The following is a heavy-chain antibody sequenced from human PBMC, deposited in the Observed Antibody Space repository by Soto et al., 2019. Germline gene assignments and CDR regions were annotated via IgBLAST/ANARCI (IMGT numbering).Heavy chain of an antibody. V-gene: IGHV1-69*13. CDR3: ARDRRLDKYSSRPFDY. CDR2: IIPIFGTA. CDR1: GGTFSSYA. Sequence: GASVKVSCKASGGTFSSYAISWVRQAPGQGLEWMGGIIPIFGTANYAQKFQGRVTITADESTSTAYMELSSLRSEDTAVYYCARDRRLDKYSSRPFDYWGQGTLVTVSS. J-gene: IGHJ4*02. D-gene: IGHD6-19*01.